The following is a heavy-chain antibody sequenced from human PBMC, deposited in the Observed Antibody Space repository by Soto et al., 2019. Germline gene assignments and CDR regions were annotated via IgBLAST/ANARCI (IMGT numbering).Heavy chain of an antibody. CDR2: ISAYNGNT. V-gene: IGHV1-18*01. D-gene: IGHD3-3*01. CDR3: ARVDDNVLRFLEWLLNFDY. Sequence: GASVKVSCKASGYTFTSYGISWVRQAPGQGLEWMGWISAYNGNTNYARKLQGRVTMTTDTSTSTAYMELRSLRSDDTAVYYCARVDDNVLRFLEWLLNFDYWGQGTLVTVSS. J-gene: IGHJ4*02. CDR1: GYTFTSYG.